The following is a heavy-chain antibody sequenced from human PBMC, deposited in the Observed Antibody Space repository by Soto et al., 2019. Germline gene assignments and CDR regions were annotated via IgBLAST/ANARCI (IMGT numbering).Heavy chain of an antibody. CDR3: ARADLPTLDSLEAFVI. CDR2: ISSSSSTI. V-gene: IGHV3-48*01. Sequence: EVQLVESGGGLVQPGGSLRLSCAASGFTFSSYSMNWVRQAPGKGLEWVSYISSSSSTIYYADSVKGRFTISRDNAKNSLYLQMNSLRAEDTAVYYCARADLPTLDSLEAFVIWGQGTMVTVSS. CDR1: GFTFSSYS. J-gene: IGHJ3*02. D-gene: IGHD1-1*01.